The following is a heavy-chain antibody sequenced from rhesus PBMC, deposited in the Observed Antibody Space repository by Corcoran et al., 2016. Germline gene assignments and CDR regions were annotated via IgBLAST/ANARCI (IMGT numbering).Heavy chain of an antibody. J-gene: IGHJ4*01. CDR3: ARNSGSWIFDY. D-gene: IGHD6-25*01. CDR1: GYSISGYY. CDR2: ITYSGST. V-gene: IGHV4-122*02. Sequence: QVQLQESGPGLVKPSETLSLTCAVSGYSISGYYWSWIRPAPGKGLEWIGYITYSGSTSYNPSLKSRVTISRDTSKDQFSLKLSSVTAADTAVYYCARNSGSWIFDYWGQGVLVTVSS.